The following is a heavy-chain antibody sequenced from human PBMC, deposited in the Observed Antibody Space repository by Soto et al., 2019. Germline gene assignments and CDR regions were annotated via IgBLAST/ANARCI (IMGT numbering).Heavy chain of an antibody. Sequence: EVQLLESGGGLVQPGGSLRLSCAASGFTFSSYSMSWVRQPPGKGLEWVSAISGSSVSTSYADSVKGRVTISRDNSKSTLYLQMNSLRAEDTAVYYCAKGAKGLLYYNMDVWGKGTTVTVSS. D-gene: IGHD2-15*01. J-gene: IGHJ6*03. CDR3: AKGAKGLLYYNMDV. CDR1: GFTFSSYS. CDR2: ISGSSVST. V-gene: IGHV3-23*01.